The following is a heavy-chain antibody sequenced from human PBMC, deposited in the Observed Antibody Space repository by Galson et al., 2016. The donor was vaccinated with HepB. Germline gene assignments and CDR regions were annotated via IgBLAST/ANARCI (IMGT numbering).Heavy chain of an antibody. CDR1: GFTFSNYA. D-gene: IGHD3-22*01. CDR2: ISDSGGST. V-gene: IGHV3-23*01. J-gene: IGHJ3*01. Sequence: SLRLSCAASGFTFSNYAMSWVRQAPGKGLEWVSGISDSGGSTYFADSVMGRFTISRDNSKNTLYLQMNSLRVEDTAVYYCAKGGRDTSGCENWGQGTVVTVSS. CDR3: AKGGRDTSGCEN.